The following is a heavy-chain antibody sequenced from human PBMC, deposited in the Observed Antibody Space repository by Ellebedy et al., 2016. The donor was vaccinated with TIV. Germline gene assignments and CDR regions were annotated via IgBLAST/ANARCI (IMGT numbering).Heavy chain of an antibody. D-gene: IGHD1-26*01. CDR2: INNGGRTT. Sequence: GESLKISCAASGFTFSSYAMSWVRQAPGKGLEWVSGINNGGRTTSYADSVKGRFTISRDNSRSTLYLQMNSLRAEESAVYYCAKNMVFGDGKWEIDVWGQGTTVTVSS. V-gene: IGHV3-23*01. CDR3: AKNMVFGDGKWEIDV. CDR1: GFTFSSYA. J-gene: IGHJ6*02.